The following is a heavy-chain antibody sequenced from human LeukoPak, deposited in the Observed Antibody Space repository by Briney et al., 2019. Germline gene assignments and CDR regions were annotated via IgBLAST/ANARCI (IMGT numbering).Heavy chain of an antibody. CDR1: GDSISSYY. Sequence: SETLSLTCTVSGDSISSYYWSWIRQPAGKGLEWIGRIYTSGITNYNPSLKSRVTMPVDTSKNQFSLKLISVTAADTAVYYCARGNRLGISGGSYNWFDPWGQGTLVTVSS. CDR2: IYTSGIT. J-gene: IGHJ5*02. CDR3: ARGNRLGISGGSYNWFDP. V-gene: IGHV4-4*07. D-gene: IGHD2-15*01.